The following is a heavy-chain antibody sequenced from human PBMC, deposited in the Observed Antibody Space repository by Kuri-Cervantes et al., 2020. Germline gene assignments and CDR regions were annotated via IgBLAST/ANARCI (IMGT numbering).Heavy chain of an antibody. CDR3: LVPAATSWPLDV. CDR1: GFTFDDYA. D-gene: IGHD2-2*01. V-gene: IGHV3-9*01. CDR2: ISWNSGNL. Sequence: SLKISCAASGFTFDDYAMHWVRQAPGKGLEWVSGISWNSGNLGYADSVKGRFTISRDNAKNSLYLQMNSLRAEDTAVYYCLVPAATSWPLDVWGQGTTVTVSS. J-gene: IGHJ6*02.